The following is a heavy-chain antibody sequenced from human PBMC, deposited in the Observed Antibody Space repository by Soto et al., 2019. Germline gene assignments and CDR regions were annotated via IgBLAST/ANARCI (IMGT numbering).Heavy chain of an antibody. D-gene: IGHD4-4*01. CDR1: GGSISSSSYY. Sequence: SETLSLTCTVSGGSISSSSYYWGWIRQPPGKGLEWIGSIYYSGSTYYNPSLKSRVTISVDTSKNQFSLKLSSVTAADTAVYYCARHRATVTVIDYWGQGTLVTVSS. CDR2: IYYSGST. CDR3: ARHRATVTVIDY. J-gene: IGHJ4*02. V-gene: IGHV4-39*01.